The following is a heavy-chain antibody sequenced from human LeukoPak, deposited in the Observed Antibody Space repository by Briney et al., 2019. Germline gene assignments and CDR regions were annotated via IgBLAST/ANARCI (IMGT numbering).Heavy chain of an antibody. CDR3: AGSGYSGYDLNY. CDR1: GGSFSGYY. J-gene: IGHJ4*02. V-gene: IGHV4-34*01. D-gene: IGHD5-12*01. CDR2: INHSGST. Sequence: SETLSLTCAVYGGSFSGYYWSWIRQPPGKGLEWIGEINHSGSTNYNPSLKSRVTISVDTSKNQFSLKLSSVTAADTAVYYCAGSGYSGYDLNYWGQGTLVTVS.